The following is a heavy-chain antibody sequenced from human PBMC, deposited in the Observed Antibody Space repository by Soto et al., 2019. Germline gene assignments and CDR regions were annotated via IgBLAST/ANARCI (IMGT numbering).Heavy chain of an antibody. CDR3: GKELSGSYRFDL. J-gene: IGHJ1*01. CDR1: GSTFTSYD. V-gene: IGHV1-8*01. CDR2: MNPNSGTT. Sequence: QVQLVQSGAEVKKPGASVKVSCKASGSTFTSYDINWVRQATGQGLEWMGWMNPNSGTTGYAQKFQGRITMTRHTSITTAYFELSSLKSEDTAVYYSGKELSGSYRFDLWGQGTLVTVSS. D-gene: IGHD1-26*01.